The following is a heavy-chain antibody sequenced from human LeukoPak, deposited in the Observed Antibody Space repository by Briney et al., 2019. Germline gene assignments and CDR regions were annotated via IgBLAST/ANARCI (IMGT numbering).Heavy chain of an antibody. J-gene: IGHJ3*02. D-gene: IGHD2-8*01. CDR3: ARRYCTNGVCYHDRGAFDI. Sequence: GSSVKVSRKASGGTFSTYAINWVRQAPGQGLEWMGGIIPIFGTANYAQKFQGRVTITAEKSTSTAYMELSSLRSEDTAVYYCARRYCTNGVCYHDRGAFDIWGQGTMVTVSS. CDR1: GGTFSTYA. CDR2: IIPIFGTA. V-gene: IGHV1-69*06.